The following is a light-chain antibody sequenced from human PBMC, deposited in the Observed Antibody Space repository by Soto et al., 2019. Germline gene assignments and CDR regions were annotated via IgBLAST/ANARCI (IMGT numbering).Light chain of an antibody. Sequence: EIVMTQSTATRSVSRRDGATLSGIASQIFSINLAWSHQKHCHAPRLLIYGASTSATGIPARFSGRASRTEFTLTISSLQSEDFAVYYCQQYNNWPPRTLRQGTKVDLK. CDR2: GAS. CDR1: QIFSIN. V-gene: IGKV3-15*01. J-gene: IGKJ1*01. CDR3: QQYNNWPPRT.